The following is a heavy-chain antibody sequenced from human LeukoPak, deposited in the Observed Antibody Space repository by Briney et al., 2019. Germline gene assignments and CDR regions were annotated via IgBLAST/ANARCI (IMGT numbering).Heavy chain of an antibody. D-gene: IGHD3-22*01. J-gene: IGHJ4*02. V-gene: IGHV4-34*01. CDR1: GGSFSGYY. CDR2: INHSGST. Sequence: PSETLSLTCAVYGGSFSGYYWSWIRQPPGKGLEWIGEINHSGSTNYNPSLKSRVTISVDTSKNQFSLKLSSVTAADTAVYYCARMGRKYYYDPDRGYWGQGTLVTVSS. CDR3: ARMGRKYYYDPDRGY.